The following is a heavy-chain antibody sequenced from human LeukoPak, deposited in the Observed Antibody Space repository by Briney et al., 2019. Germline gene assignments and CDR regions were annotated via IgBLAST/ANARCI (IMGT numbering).Heavy chain of an antibody. CDR3: AKDGREWPRSLDY. CDR1: GFTFSSYA. Sequence: GGSLRLSCAASGFTFSSYAMHWVRQAPGKGLEWVAVISYDGSNKYYADSVKGRFTISRDISNNTLYLQMNSLRAEDTAVYYCAKDGREWPRSLDYWGQGTLVTVSS. D-gene: IGHD5-12*01. J-gene: IGHJ4*02. V-gene: IGHV3-30-3*01. CDR2: ISYDGSNK.